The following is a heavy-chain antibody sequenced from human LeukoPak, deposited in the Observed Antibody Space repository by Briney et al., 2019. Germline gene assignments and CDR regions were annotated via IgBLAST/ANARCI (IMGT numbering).Heavy chain of an antibody. J-gene: IGHJ6*02. V-gene: IGHV4-30-2*01. Sequence: SETLSLTCAVSGGSISSGGYSWSWIRQPPGKGLEWIGYIYHSGSTYYNPSLKSRVTISVDRSKNQFSLKLSSVTAADTAVYYCARDPPQQQLVTNARYYYYYGMDVWGQGTTVTVSS. D-gene: IGHD6-13*01. CDR2: IYHSGST. CDR1: GGSISSGGYS. CDR3: ARDPPQQQLVTNARYYYYYGMDV.